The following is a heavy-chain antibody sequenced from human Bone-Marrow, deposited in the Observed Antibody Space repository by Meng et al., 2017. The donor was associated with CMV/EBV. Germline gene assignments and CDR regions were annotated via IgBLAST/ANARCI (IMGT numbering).Heavy chain of an antibody. CDR3: ARDPYSNYVYYYYYYGMDV. D-gene: IGHD4-11*01. CDR1: GGTFSSYA. V-gene: IGHV1-69*10. J-gene: IGHJ6*02. CDR2: IIPILGIA. Sequence: SGKVSCKASGGTFSSYAISWVRQAPGQGLEWMGGIIPILGIANYAQKFQGRVTITADKSTSTAYMELSSLRSEDTAVYYCARDPYSNYVYYYYYYGMDVWGQGTTVTVSS.